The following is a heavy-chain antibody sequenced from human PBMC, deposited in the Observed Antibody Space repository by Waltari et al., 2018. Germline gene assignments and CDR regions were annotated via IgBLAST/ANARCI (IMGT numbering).Heavy chain of an antibody. CDR2: IRGRGGST. Sequence: EVQLLESGGGLVQPGGSLRLSCAASRFTFSSYAMSWVRQAPGKGLEWVSGIRGRGGSTYYANSVKGRFTISRDNSKNTLYLQMNSLRAEDTAVYYCAKDHTSYYYDSSGYYYFDYWGQGTLVTVSS. J-gene: IGHJ4*02. CDR1: RFTFSSYA. D-gene: IGHD3-22*01. V-gene: IGHV3-23*01. CDR3: AKDHTSYYYDSSGYYYFDY.